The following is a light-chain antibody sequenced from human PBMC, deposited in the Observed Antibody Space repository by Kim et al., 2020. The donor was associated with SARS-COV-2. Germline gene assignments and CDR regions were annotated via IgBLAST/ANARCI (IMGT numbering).Light chain of an antibody. CDR2: QDS. CDR1: KLGDKY. V-gene: IGLV3-1*01. CDR3: QAWDSSLEV. Sequence: SYELTQPPSVSVSPGQTASITCSGDKLGDKYACWYQQKPGQSPVLVIYQDSKRPSGIPERFSGSNSGNTATLTISGTQAMDEADYYCQAWDSSLEVFGGGTQLTV. J-gene: IGLJ2*01.